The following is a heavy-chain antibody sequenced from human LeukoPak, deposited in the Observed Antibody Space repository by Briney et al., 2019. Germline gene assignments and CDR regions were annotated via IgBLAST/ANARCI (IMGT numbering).Heavy chain of an antibody. V-gene: IGHV3-48*01. CDR1: GFSFSSYS. J-gene: IGHJ3*02. CDR3: ARERCSSTTCYAFDI. CDR2: ISSSSSTI. Sequence: GGSLRLSCAASGFSFSSYSMNWVRQAPGKGLEWVSYISSSSSTIYYADSVKGRFTISRDNAKNSLYLQMNSLRAEDTAVYYCARERCSSTTCYAFDIWGQGTMVTVSS. D-gene: IGHD2-2*01.